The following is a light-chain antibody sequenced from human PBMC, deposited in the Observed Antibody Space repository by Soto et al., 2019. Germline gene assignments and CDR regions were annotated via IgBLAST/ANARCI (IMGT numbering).Light chain of an antibody. J-gene: IGKJ2*01. CDR1: QSLLHRNGCIY. Sequence: VMTQSPLSLPATPGEPASISCRSSQSLLHRNGCIYLDWYLQKPGQSPQLLIYLGSYRASGVPDRFSGSGSGTDLTLKINRVEAEDVGVYYGMQGLETFYTFGQGTKLEIK. V-gene: IGKV2-28*01. CDR3: MQGLETFYT. CDR2: LGS.